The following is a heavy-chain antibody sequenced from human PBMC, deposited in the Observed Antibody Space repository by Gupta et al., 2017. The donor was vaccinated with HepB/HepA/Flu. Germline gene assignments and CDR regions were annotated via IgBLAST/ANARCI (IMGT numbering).Heavy chain of an antibody. Sequence: QVQLVQSGGAVKTPGASVKLSCKASGYTFTSYGFTWVRQAPGQGLEWIGWISAYNGKTDYAQKFQGRVTMTTETSTSTAYMELRSLRSDDTAVYYCGRWGPMYYYMDVWGKGTTVSVSS. CDR3: GRWGPMYYYMDV. D-gene: IGHD2-2*01. CDR1: GYTFTSYG. V-gene: IGHV1-18*01. J-gene: IGHJ6*03. CDR2: ISAYNGKT.